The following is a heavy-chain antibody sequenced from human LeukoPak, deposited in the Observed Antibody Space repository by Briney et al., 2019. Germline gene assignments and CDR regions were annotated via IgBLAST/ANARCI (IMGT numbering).Heavy chain of an antibody. V-gene: IGHV1-2*06. CDR2: INPNSGGT. J-gene: IGHJ4*02. CDR3: ARWMTTVITPDY. Sequence: GASVKVSCKASGYTFNGYYLHWVRQAPGQGLEWMGRINPNSGGTNYAQKFQGRVTMTRDTSISTAYMELSRLRSDDTAVYYCARWMTTVITPDYWGQETLVTVSS. D-gene: IGHD4-11*01. CDR1: GYTFNGYY.